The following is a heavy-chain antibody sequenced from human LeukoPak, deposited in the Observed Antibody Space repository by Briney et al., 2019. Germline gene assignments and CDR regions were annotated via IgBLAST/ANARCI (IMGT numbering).Heavy chain of an antibody. J-gene: IGHJ4*02. Sequence: SETLSLTCAVSGGSISSSGYYWAWIRQSPGKGLEWIGSMYYTGITYYNPSLKGRVTISVDTSKNQFSLKLSSVTAADTAVYYCARGGYDFWSGYYLDYWGQGTLVTVSS. V-gene: IGHV4-39*07. CDR3: ARGGYDFWSGYYLDY. CDR1: GGSISSSGYY. CDR2: MYYTGIT. D-gene: IGHD3-3*01.